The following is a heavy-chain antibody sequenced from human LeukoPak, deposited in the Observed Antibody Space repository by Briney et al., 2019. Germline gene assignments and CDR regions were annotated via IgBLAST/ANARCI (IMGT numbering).Heavy chain of an antibody. J-gene: IGHJ4*02. CDR1: GYTFTTYG. CDR3: ARDCIGCHGFDY. CDR2: VSAYADDT. Sequence: ASVEVSCKASGYTFTTYGITWVRQAPGQGLEWMGWVSAYADDTNYVQKFQGRITTTTDTSTSTAYVELRSLRSDDTAVYYCARDCIGCHGFDYWGQGTLVTVSS. D-gene: IGHD2-15*01. V-gene: IGHV1-18*01.